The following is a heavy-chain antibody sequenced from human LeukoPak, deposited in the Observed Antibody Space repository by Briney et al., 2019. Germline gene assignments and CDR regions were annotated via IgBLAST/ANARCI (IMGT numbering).Heavy chain of an antibody. CDR1: GYNFTSFG. CDR2: INPNSGGT. V-gene: IGHV1-2*02. J-gene: IGHJ1*01. Sequence: GASVKVSCKTSGYNFTSFGITWVRQAPGQGLEWMGWINPNSGGTNYAQKFQGRVTMTRDTSISTAYMELSRLRSDDTAVYYCARDSGGGYYYDSSGYYAEYFQHWGQGTLVTVSS. D-gene: IGHD3-22*01. CDR3: ARDSGGGYYYDSSGYYAEYFQH.